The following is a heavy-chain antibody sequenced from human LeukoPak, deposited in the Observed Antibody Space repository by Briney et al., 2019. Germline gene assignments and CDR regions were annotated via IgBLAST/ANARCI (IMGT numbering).Heavy chain of an antibody. CDR1: GFTFSSYS. Sequence: NPGGSLRLSCAASGFTFSSYSMNWVRQAPGKGLEWVSSISSSSSYIYYADSVKGRFTISRDNAKNSLYLQMNSLRAEDTAVYYCARDRTYYYDSSGYYSPSPIDYWGQGTLVTVSS. CDR2: ISSSSSYI. V-gene: IGHV3-21*01. J-gene: IGHJ4*02. D-gene: IGHD3-22*01. CDR3: ARDRTYYYDSSGYYSPSPIDY.